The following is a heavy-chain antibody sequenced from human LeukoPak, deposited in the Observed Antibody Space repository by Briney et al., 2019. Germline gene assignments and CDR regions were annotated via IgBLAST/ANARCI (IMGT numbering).Heavy chain of an antibody. Sequence: GGALRLSCTTSGFAFSDYWMSWVRQAPRKGLEWLAIINQDGSQTSYVDSVRGRFTVSRDNAKNSLYLQMNSLRADDTAVYYCARDSSPRYSGYDWVYWGRGTLVTVSS. J-gene: IGHJ4*02. CDR2: INQDGSQT. D-gene: IGHD5-12*01. V-gene: IGHV3-7*01. CDR3: ARDSSPRYSGYDWVY. CDR1: GFAFSDYW.